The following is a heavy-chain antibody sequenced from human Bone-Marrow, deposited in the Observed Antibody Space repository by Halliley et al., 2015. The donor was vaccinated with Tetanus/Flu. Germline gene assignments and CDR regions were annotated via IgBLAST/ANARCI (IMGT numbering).Heavy chain of an antibody. Sequence: WIGSINPDDFYTRYGPSFQGHVTTSVDKSINSAYLQGGGLKASDTAIYYCARRTDSSADYYGLDVWGQGTTVIVSS. D-gene: IGHD3-22*01. CDR3: ARRTDSSADYYGLDV. CDR2: INPDDFYT. J-gene: IGHJ6*02. V-gene: IGHV5-10-1*01.